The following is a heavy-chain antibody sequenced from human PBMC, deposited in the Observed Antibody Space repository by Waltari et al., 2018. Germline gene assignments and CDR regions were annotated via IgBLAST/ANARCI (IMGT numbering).Heavy chain of an antibody. D-gene: IGHD3-16*01. J-gene: IGHJ4*02. CDR3: ARGGGDGQVHH. Sequence: DVQLTASGGGLVQPGGSLRLSCEGSGFPFYPFWMTWLSQVPGKGLEWVDNIKQDGTEQYFVDSFKGRFTISRDNAKRSLYLQMNNLRVDDTAMYYCARGGGDGQVHHWGQGTLVTVSS. V-gene: IGHV3-7*03. CDR2: IKQDGTEQ. CDR1: GFPFYPFW.